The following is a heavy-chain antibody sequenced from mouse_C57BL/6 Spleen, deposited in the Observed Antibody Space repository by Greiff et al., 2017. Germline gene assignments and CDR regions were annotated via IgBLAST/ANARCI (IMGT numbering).Heavy chain of an antibody. J-gene: IGHJ1*03. CDR3: TGLFYCGSSYGWYFDV. V-gene: IGHV14-1*01. D-gene: IGHD1-1*01. CDR1: GFNIKDYY. Sequence: VQLQQSGAELVRPGASVKLSCTASGFNIKDYYMHWVKQRPEQGLEWIGRIDPEDGDTEYAPKFQGQATMTADTSSNTAYLQLSSLTSEDTAVYYCTGLFYCGSSYGWYFDVWGTGTTVTVSS. CDR2: IDPEDGDT.